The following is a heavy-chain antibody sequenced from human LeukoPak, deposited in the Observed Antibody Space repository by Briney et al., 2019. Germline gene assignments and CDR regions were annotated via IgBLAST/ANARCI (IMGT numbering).Heavy chain of an antibody. CDR2: IYSGGST. CDR1: GFTFSDYY. Sequence: GGSLRLSCAASGFTFSDYYMSWVRQAPGKGLEWVSVIYSGGSTYYADSVKGRFTISRDNSKNTLYLQMNSLRAEDTAVYYCARASLGYCSGGSCYPKRYYYYYYMDVWGKGTTVTVSS. D-gene: IGHD2-15*01. V-gene: IGHV3-66*01. CDR3: ARASLGYCSGGSCYPKRYYYYYYMDV. J-gene: IGHJ6*03.